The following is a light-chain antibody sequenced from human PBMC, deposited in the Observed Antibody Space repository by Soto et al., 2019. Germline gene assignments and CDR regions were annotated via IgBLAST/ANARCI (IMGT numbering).Light chain of an antibody. CDR3: QSYDSSTVV. V-gene: IGLV6-57*04. J-gene: IGLJ2*01. CDR1: SGSIASNY. Sequence: NFMLTQPHSVSESPGKTVTISCTRSSGSIASNYVQWYQQRPGSAPTTVIYEDNQRPSGVPDRFSGSTDGSSNSASLTISGLQTEAEADYYCQSYDSSTVVFGGGTKLTVL. CDR2: EDN.